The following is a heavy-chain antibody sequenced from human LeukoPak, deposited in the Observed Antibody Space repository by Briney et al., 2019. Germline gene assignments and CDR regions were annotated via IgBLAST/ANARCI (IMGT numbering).Heavy chain of an antibody. CDR3: TRGQIESSGYRTNYYYYYMDV. CDR2: IRSKAYGGTT. V-gene: IGHV3-49*03. D-gene: IGHD3-22*01. J-gene: IGHJ6*03. Sequence: GGSLRLSCTASGFTFGDYAMSWFRQAPGKGLEWVGFIRSKAYGGTTEYAASVKGRFTISRDDSKSIAYLQMNSLKTEDTAVYYCTRGQIESSGYRTNYYYYYMDVWGKGTTVTVSS. CDR1: GFTFGDYA.